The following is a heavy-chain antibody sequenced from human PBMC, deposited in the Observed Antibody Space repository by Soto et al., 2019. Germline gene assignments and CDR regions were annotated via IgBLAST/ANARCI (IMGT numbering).Heavy chain of an antibody. J-gene: IGHJ5*02. Sequence: QLQLQESGPGLVKPSETLSLTCTVSGGSISSSSYYWGWIRQPPGKGLEWIGSIYYSGSTYYNPSLKSRVTISVDTSKNQFCRKLSSVSAADTAVYYCARHRRAYSSVYYTINSWFDPWGQGSLVTVSS. CDR3: ARHRRAYSSVYYTINSWFDP. D-gene: IGHD3-22*01. CDR1: GGSISSSSYY. CDR2: IYYSGST. V-gene: IGHV4-39*01.